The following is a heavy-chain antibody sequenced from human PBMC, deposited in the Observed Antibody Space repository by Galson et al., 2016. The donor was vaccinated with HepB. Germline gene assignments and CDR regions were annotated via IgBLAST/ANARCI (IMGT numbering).Heavy chain of an antibody. Sequence: SLRLSCAASGFTVSSNYMTWVRQAPGKGLEYVSVIYSGGTTYYADSVKGRFTISRDNSKSTLFPQMNTLRAEDTAVYYCARGVYGDHGWFDYWGQGTLVTVSS. V-gene: IGHV3-66*02. J-gene: IGHJ4*02. CDR3: ARGVYGDHGWFDY. CDR1: GFTVSSNY. D-gene: IGHD4-17*01. CDR2: IYSGGTT.